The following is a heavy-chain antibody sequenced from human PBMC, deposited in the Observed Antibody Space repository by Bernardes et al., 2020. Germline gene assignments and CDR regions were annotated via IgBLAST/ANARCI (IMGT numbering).Heavy chain of an antibody. V-gene: IGHV3-23*01. Sequence: GGSLRLSCAASGFTFSSFDMTWVRQAPGKGLEWVSVITASDATTHYADSVQGRFTTSRDNSKNTLYLQMNSLRADDTAVYYCAKKGGTTKDFDSWGQGTLVTVSS. D-gene: IGHD2-15*01. CDR3: AKKGGTTKDFDS. CDR1: GFTFSSFD. CDR2: ITASDATT. J-gene: IGHJ4*02.